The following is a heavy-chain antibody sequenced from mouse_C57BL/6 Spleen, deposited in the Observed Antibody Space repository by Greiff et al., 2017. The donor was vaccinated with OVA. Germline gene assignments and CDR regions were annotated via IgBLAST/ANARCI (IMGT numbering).Heavy chain of an antibody. CDR2: IYPGSGST. J-gene: IGHJ2*01. Sequence: QVHVKQPGAELVKPGASVKMSCKASGYTFTSYWITWVKQRPGQGLEWIGDIYPGSGSTNYNEKFKSKATLTVDTSSSPASMQLSSLTSEDSAVYYCARGDYDDYWGKGTTLTVSS. D-gene: IGHD2-4*01. CDR3: ARGDYDDY. CDR1: GYTFTSYW. V-gene: IGHV1-55*01.